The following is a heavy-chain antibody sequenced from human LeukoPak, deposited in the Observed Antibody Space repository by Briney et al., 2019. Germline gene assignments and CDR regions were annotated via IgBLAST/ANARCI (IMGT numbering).Heavy chain of an antibody. Sequence: ASVKVSCKASGYTFTGYYMHWVRQAPGQGLEWMGWINPNSGGTNYAQKFQGRVTMTRDTSISTAYMELSRLRSDDTAVYYCARDVNIGSGWPYYFDYWGQGTLVTVSS. D-gene: IGHD6-19*01. V-gene: IGHV1-2*02. CDR2: INPNSGGT. CDR1: GYTFTGYY. CDR3: ARDVNIGSGWPYYFDY. J-gene: IGHJ4*02.